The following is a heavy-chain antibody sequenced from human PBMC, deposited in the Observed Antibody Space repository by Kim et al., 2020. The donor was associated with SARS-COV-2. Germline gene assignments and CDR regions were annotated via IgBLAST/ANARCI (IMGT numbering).Heavy chain of an antibody. D-gene: IGHD6-19*01. J-gene: IGHJ5*01. Sequence: GGSLRLSCATSGFTFSNYNMNWIRKAPGKGLEWVSFISNSGNYIYHAASVKGRFTISRDNAKNSLYLQMNSLGPEDTAVYYCTKVYNSDWYAGNWFESWGQGTLVTAS. V-gene: IGHV3-21*01. CDR3: TKVYNSDWYAGNWFES. CDR2: ISNSGNYI. CDR1: GFTFSNYN.